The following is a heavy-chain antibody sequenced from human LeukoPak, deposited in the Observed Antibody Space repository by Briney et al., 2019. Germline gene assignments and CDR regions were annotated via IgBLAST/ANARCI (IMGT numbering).Heavy chain of an antibody. CDR2: ISAYNGNT. Sequence: ASVNVSCKASGYTFTSYGISWVRQAPGQGLEWMGWISAYNGNTNYAQKLQGRVTMTTDTSTSTAYMELRSLRSDDTAVYYCARDTRYYDSSGYLPFDYWGQGTLVTVSS. V-gene: IGHV1-18*01. J-gene: IGHJ4*02. D-gene: IGHD3-22*01. CDR1: GYTFTSYG. CDR3: ARDTRYYDSSGYLPFDY.